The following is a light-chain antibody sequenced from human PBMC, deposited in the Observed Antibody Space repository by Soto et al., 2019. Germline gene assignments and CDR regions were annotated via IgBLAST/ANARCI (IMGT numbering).Light chain of an antibody. CDR2: DVS. CDR3: CSYAGTTLV. V-gene: IGLV2-11*01. J-gene: IGLJ1*01. Sequence: QSALTQPPSGSGSPGQSVTISCTGTSSGIGGYNYVSWYQQLPGKAPKLMIYDVSKRPTGVPDRVSGSTSGNTPPRTISGLQAEDEADYCRCSYAGTTLVFGTGTK. CDR1: SSGIGGYNY.